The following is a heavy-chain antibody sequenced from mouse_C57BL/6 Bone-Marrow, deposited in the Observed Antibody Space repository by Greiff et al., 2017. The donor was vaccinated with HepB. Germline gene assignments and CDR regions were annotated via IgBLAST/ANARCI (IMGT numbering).Heavy chain of an antibody. CDR2: IDPENGDT. CDR1: GFNIKDDY. D-gene: IGHD1-1*01. Sequence: EVKLQESGAELVRPGASVKLSCTASGFNIKDDYMHWVKQRPEQGLEWIGWIDPENGDTEYASKFQGKATITADTSSNTAYLQLSSLTSEDTAVYYCAGSSPYYFDYWGQGTTLTVSS. J-gene: IGHJ2*01. V-gene: IGHV14-4*01. CDR3: AGSSPYYFDY.